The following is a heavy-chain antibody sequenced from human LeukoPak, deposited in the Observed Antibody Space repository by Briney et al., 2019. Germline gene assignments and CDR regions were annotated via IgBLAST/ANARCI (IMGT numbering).Heavy chain of an antibody. CDR2: ISRGGENI. CDR1: VFTFSDSY. Sequence: GGSLRLSCVASVFTFSDSYMRWIRQAPGKGLEWISHISRGGENIYYADSVKGRFTISRDNAKNSLYLQMNSLRAEDTAVYYCVGGQQMVHWGQGTLVTVSS. J-gene: IGHJ4*02. V-gene: IGHV3-11*01. D-gene: IGHD6-13*01. CDR3: VGGQQMVH.